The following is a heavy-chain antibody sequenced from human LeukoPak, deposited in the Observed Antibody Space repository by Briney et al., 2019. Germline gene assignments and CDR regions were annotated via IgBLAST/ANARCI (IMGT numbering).Heavy chain of an antibody. J-gene: IGHJ4*02. D-gene: IGHD5-18*01. CDR1: SGSFRGYY. CDR3: ARGRKRGSSYGYYDY. Sequence: SETLSLTCAVYSGSFRGYYWSWIRQPPGKGLEWIGEINHSGSTNYNPSLKSRVTISVDTSKNQFSLKLSSVTAADTAVYYCARGRKRGSSYGYYDYWGQGTLVTVSS. CDR2: INHSGST. V-gene: IGHV4-34*01.